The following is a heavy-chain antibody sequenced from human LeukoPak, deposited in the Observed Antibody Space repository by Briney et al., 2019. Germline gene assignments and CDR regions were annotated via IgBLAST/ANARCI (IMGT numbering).Heavy chain of an antibody. CDR1: GFTFSSYC. CDR3: ARDTYYYDSSGYSTHSYYYYYMDV. CDR2: IRYDGGNK. J-gene: IGHJ6*03. D-gene: IGHD3-22*01. Sequence: GGSLRLSCAASGFTFSSYCMHWVRQAPGKGLEWLAFIRYDGGNKYYADSFKGRFTISRDNAKNSLYLQMNSLRAEDTAVYYCARDTYYYDSSGYSTHSYYYYYMDVWGKGTTVTISS. V-gene: IGHV3-30*02.